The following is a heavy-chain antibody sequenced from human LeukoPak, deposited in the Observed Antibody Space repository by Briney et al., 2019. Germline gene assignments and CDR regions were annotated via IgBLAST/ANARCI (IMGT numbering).Heavy chain of an antibody. D-gene: IGHD6-13*01. J-gene: IGHJ4*02. CDR1: GFTFSSYS. V-gene: IGHV3-21*01. CDR3: AREGGGIAAGVYYFDN. CDR2: ISSRSSYI. Sequence: GGSLRLSCAASGFTFSSYSVNWVRQAPGKGLEWVSSISSRSSYIYYADSVKGRFTISRDNAENSLYLQMNSLRAEDTAVYYCAREGGGIAAGVYYFDNWGQGTLVTVSS.